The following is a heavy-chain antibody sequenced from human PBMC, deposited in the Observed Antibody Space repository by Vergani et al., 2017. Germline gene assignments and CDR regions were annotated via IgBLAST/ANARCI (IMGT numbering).Heavy chain of an antibody. Sequence: VQLVESGGGVVQPGRSLRLSCAASGFTFSSYAMSWVRQAPGKGLEWVSAISGSGGSTYYADSVKGRFTISRDNSKNTLYLQMNSLRAEDTAVYYCARDAEEILRSHHWYFDLWGRGTLVTVSS. CDR3: ARDAEEILRSHHWYFDL. V-gene: IGHV3-23*04. D-gene: IGHD4-17*01. CDR2: ISGSGGST. J-gene: IGHJ2*01. CDR1: GFTFSSYA.